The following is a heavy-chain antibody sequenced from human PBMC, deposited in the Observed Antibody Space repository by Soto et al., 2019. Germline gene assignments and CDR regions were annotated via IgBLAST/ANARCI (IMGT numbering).Heavy chain of an antibody. D-gene: IGHD3-16*01. J-gene: IGHJ4*02. CDR3: ARDWGWDTYAY. CDR1: GFTFAMSW. Sequence: GGSLSLSCAASGFTFAMSWMNWVRQAPGKKLEWVAIINPDGIAIDYVNSVKGRFTISRDTAKNLLFLHMNSLTAEDTAVYYCARDWGWDTYAYWGQGALVTVSS. V-gene: IGHV3-7*01. CDR2: INPDGIAI.